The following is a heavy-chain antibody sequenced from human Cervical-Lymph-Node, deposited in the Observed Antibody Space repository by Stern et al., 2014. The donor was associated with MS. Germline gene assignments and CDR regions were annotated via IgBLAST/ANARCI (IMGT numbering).Heavy chain of an antibody. CDR2: ISAYNGNT. CDR1: TYTFTSLG. J-gene: IGHJ5*02. CDR3: ASGSLEGFDP. D-gene: IGHD5-24*01. Sequence: QVQLGQSGAEVKKPGASVKVSCKASTYTFTSLGISWVRQAPGQGLEWMGWISAYNGNTSYVQKLQGRVTVSTDTSTSTAYMELRSLTSDDTAVYYCASGSLEGFDPWGQGTLVTVSS. V-gene: IGHV1-18*01.